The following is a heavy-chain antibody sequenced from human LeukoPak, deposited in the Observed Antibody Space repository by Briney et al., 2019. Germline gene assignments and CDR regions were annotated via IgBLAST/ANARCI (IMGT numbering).Heavy chain of an antibody. J-gene: IGHJ6*03. D-gene: IGHD3-10*01. Sequence: GGSLRLSCAASGFTFSSYWMSWVRQAPGKGLEWVANIKQDGSEKYYVDSVKGRFTISRDNAKNSLYLQMNSLRAEDTAVYYCARGMGTTMVRGVIMYYYYMDVWGKGTTVTISS. CDR3: ARGMGTTMVRGVIMYYYYMDV. CDR2: IKQDGSEK. V-gene: IGHV3-7*01. CDR1: GFTFSSYW.